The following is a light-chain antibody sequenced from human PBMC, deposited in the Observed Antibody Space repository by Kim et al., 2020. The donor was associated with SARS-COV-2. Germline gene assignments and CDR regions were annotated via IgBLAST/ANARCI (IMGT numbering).Light chain of an antibody. V-gene: IGLV2-14*03. CDR3: SSYTSSSTQV. CDR1: SSDVGGYNY. CDR2: DVS. J-gene: IGLJ1*01. Sequence: GQSITISCPGTSSDVGGYNYVSWNQQHPGKAPKLMIYDVSNRPSGVSNRFSGSKSGNTASLTISGLQAEDEADYYCSSYTSSSTQVFGTGTKVTVL.